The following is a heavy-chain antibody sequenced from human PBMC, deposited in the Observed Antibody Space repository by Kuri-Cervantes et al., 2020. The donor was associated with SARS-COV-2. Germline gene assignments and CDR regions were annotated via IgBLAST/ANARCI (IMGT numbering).Heavy chain of an antibody. D-gene: IGHD2-2*01. CDR3: ARGALICGSSSCHGDFDL. J-gene: IGHJ2*01. CDR2: ISYDGTNK. Sequence: GESLKTPCAASGFRFSSYAMHWVRQAPGKGLEWVAVISYDGTNKYYGDSVRGRFTISRDNSKNTLHLQMNSLRTEDTAVHYCARGALICGSSSCHGDFDLWGRGTLVTVSS. V-gene: IGHV3-30*04. CDR1: GFRFSSYA.